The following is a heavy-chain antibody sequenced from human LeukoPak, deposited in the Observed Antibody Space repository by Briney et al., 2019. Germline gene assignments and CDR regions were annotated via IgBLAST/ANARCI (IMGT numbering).Heavy chain of an antibody. CDR1: GYTFTSCG. Sequence: ASVKVSCNASGYTFTSCGIRWVRRASGQGLEWMGWISAYNGNTNYAQKLQGRVTMTTDTSTSTAYMELRSLRSDDTAVYYCARDRWEYCSGGSCSNYYYYYGMDVWGQGTTVTVSS. CDR3: ARDRWEYCSGGSCSNYYYYYGMDV. D-gene: IGHD2-15*01. CDR2: ISAYNGNT. V-gene: IGHV1-18*01. J-gene: IGHJ6*02.